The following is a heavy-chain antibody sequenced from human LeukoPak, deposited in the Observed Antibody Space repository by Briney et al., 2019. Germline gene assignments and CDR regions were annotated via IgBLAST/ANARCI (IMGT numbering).Heavy chain of an antibody. CDR3: ARDQGNIAAAAFDY. V-gene: IGHV1-3*01. CDR1: GYTFTSYA. D-gene: IGHD6-13*01. CDR2: INAGNGNT. J-gene: IGHJ4*02. Sequence: ASVKVSCKASGYTFTSYAMHWVRQAPGQRLEWMGWINAGNGNTKYSQKSQGRVTITRDTSASTAYMELSSLRSEDTAVYYCARDQGNIAAAAFDYWGQGTLVTVSS.